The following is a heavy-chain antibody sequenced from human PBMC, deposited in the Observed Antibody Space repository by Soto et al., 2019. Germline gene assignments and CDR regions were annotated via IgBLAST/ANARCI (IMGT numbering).Heavy chain of an antibody. CDR1: GFTFGSYA. J-gene: IGHJ6*02. CDR2: ISGSGGST. V-gene: IGHV3-23*01. Sequence: GGSLRLSCAASGFTFGSYAMSWVRQAPGKGLEWVSAISGSGGSTYYADSVKGRFTISRDNSKNTLYLQMNSLRAEDTAVYYCAKALKPYYYSYGMDVWGQGTTVTVSS. CDR3: AKALKPYYYSYGMDV.